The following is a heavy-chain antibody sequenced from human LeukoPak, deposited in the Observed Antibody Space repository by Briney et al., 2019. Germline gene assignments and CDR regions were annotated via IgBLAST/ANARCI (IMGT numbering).Heavy chain of an antibody. CDR2: IIPIFGTA. CDR1: GYTFTSYA. J-gene: IGHJ6*03. V-gene: IGHV1-69*05. D-gene: IGHD2-2*01. CDR3: ASPPKGYCSSTSCYGYDYYYMDV. Sequence: SVKVSCKASGYTFTSYAISWVRQAPGQGLEWMGGIIPIFGTANYAQKFQGRVTITTDESTSTAYMELSSLRSEDTAVYYCASPPKGYCSSTSCYGYDYYYMDVWGKGTTVTVSS.